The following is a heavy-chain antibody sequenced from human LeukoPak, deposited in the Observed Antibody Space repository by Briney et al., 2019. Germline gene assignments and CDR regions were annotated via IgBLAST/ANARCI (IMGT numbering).Heavy chain of an antibody. J-gene: IGHJ4*02. D-gene: IGHD3-10*01. CDR1: GGSIRSHF. CDR2: GHHSGST. Sequence: SETLSLTCTFSGGSIRSHFWNWVRQPPGKGLEWIGFGHHSGSTMYNPSLNSRVALSVDASKNQFSLELRSVTAADTAVYYCARVYPLLWFGELPRGYFDYWGQGTLVTVSS. CDR3: ARVYPLLWFGELPRGYFDY. V-gene: IGHV4-59*11.